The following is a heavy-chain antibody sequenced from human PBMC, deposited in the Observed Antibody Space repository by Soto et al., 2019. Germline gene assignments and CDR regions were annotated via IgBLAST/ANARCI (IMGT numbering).Heavy chain of an antibody. D-gene: IGHD3-9*01. CDR2: IIPIFGTP. V-gene: IGHV1-69*01. CDR1: GGIFSTYA. CDR3: VRDRYAYFDPPASDY. J-gene: IGHJ4*02. Sequence: QVQLVQSGAEVKKPGSSVKVSCKASGGIFSTYAISWLRQAPGQGLEWMGGIIPIFGTPNYAQRFQGRVTITADESTSTVYMELKSLTSDDTAVYYCVRDRYAYFDPPASDYWGQGTLVTVSS.